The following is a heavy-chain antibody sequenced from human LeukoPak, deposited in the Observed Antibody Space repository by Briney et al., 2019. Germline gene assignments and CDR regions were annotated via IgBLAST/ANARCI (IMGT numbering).Heavy chain of an antibody. CDR1: GFTFSTYG. J-gene: IGHJ4*02. CDR3: LRDFDY. V-gene: IGHV3-30*03. Sequence: GGPLRLSCAASGFTFSTYGMHWVRQVPAKGLEWVALISNDGNNKYYADSVKGRFTISGDISKNTLYLQMSSLRAEDTAVYYCLRDFDYWGQGTLVTVSS. CDR2: ISNDGNNK.